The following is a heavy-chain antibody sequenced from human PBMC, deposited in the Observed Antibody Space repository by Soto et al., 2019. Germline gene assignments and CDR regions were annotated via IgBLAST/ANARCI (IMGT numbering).Heavy chain of an antibody. D-gene: IGHD6-13*01. CDR3: ARIIAAAGGRRYFDL. Sequence: QVQLVESGGGLVKPGGSLRLSSAASGFTFSDYYMSWIRQAPGKGLEWVSYISSSSSYTNYADSVKGRFTISRENAKNSLYLQMNSLRAEDTAVYYCARIIAAAGGRRYFDLWGRGTLVTVSS. V-gene: IGHV3-11*05. J-gene: IGHJ2*01. CDR1: GFTFSDYY. CDR2: ISSSSSYT.